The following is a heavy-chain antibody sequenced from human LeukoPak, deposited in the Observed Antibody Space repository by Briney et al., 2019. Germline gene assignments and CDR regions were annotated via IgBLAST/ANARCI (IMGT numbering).Heavy chain of an antibody. Sequence: SETLSLTCTVSGGSISGYYWSWIRQPPGKRLEWIGYIYYSGNTNYNPSLKSRVTISVDTSKSQFSLKLSSVTAADTAVYYCARGGRYSDSWGQGTLVTVSS. CDR1: GGSISGYY. CDR3: ARGGRYSDS. J-gene: IGHJ4*02. V-gene: IGHV4-59*08. D-gene: IGHD3-10*01. CDR2: IYYSGNT.